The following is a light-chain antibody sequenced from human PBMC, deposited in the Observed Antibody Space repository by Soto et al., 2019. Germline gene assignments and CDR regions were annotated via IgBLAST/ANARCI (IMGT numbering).Light chain of an antibody. CDR2: EVN. CDR3: CSYAGGGTYV. Sequence: QSALAQPASVSGSPGQSITISCTGTSSDVGSYNLVSWYQQCPGKAPKLMIFEVNKRPSGVSSRFSGSKSGITASLTISGLQAEDEADYYCCSYAGGGTYVFATGTRSPS. J-gene: IGLJ1*01. CDR1: SSDVGSYNL. V-gene: IGLV2-23*02.